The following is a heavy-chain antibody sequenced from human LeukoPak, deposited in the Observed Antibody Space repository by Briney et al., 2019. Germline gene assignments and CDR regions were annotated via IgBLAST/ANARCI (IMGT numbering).Heavy chain of an antibody. CDR1: QFNFNKFG. D-gene: IGHD4-17*01. Sequence: PGGSLRLSCATSQFNFNKFGMTWVRQAPGKGPEWVSSISGNGVSTQYADSVQGRFAISRDNSKNTLYLQMNSLRAEDTAVYYCAKDPNGDYIGTFDIWGQGTMVTVSS. V-gene: IGHV3-23*01. CDR3: AKDPNGDYIGTFDI. J-gene: IGHJ3*02. CDR2: ISGNGVST.